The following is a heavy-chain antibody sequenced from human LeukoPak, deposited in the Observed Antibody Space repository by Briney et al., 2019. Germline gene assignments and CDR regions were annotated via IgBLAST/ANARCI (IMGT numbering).Heavy chain of an antibody. CDR2: INHSGST. D-gene: IGHD3-16*01. Sequence: SETLSLTCAIYGGSFSGSYWNWIRQPPGKGLEWIWEINHSGSTNYNPSLKSRVTISIDTSKNQFSLKLRSVTAADTAVYYCTRSPPPGATAYGVVDFWGQGTLVTVSS. V-gene: IGHV4-34*01. CDR3: TRSPPPGATAYGVVDF. J-gene: IGHJ4*02. CDR1: GGSFSGSY.